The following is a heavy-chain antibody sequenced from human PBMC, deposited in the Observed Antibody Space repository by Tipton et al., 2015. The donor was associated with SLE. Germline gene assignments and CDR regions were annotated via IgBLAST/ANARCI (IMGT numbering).Heavy chain of an antibody. CDR2: VHYTGSS. CDR3: ARQRTWYSPSGVSGMFNFGTDV. J-gene: IGHJ6*02. V-gene: IGHV4-61*08. Sequence: TLSLTCTVSGASISSGGYYWSFIRQPPGKELEWIGYVHYTGSSHYRASFESRVTISADTSRNQFSLMLSSVTAADTAVYFCARQRTWYSPSGVSGMFNFGTDVWGRGTTVTVSS. CDR1: GASISSGGYY. D-gene: IGHD2-15*01.